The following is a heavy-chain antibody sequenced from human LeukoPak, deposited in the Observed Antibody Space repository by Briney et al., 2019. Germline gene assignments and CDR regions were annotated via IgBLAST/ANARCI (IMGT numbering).Heavy chain of an antibody. CDR1: GFSFSTYW. V-gene: IGHV3-74*01. J-gene: IGHJ6*03. CDR3: ARDRDGPNCYMDV. Sequence: GGSLRLSCAASGFSFSTYWMVWVREVPEKGLEWVSRIKSDGTGATYAASVNGRFTISRGNAEKTLYLQMNSLRAEDTAIYYCARDRDGPNCYMDVWGKGTTVTVSS. D-gene: IGHD5-24*01. CDR2: IKSDGTGA.